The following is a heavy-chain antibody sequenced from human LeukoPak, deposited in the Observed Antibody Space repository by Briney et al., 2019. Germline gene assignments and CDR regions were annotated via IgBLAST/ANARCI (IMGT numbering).Heavy chain of an antibody. D-gene: IGHD5-18*01. J-gene: IGHJ4*02. V-gene: IGHV3-30*18. CDR2: ISYDGSSK. Sequence: PGGSLRLSCAASGFTLSSSGMHWVRQAPGKGLEWVAVISYDGSSKDYADSVKGRFTISRDNSKNTLYLQMNSLRAEDTAIYYCAKDLRGYSYGSDYWGQGTLVTVSS. CDR3: AKDLRGYSYGSDY. CDR1: GFTLSSSG.